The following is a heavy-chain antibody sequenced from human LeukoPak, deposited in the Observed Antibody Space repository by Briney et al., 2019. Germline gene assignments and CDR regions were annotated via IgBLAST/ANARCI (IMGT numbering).Heavy chain of an antibody. Sequence: ASVKVSCKASGGTFSSYAISWVRQAPGQGLEWMGGIIPIFGTANYAQKFQGRVTITADKSTSTAYMELSGLRSEDTAVYYCARAPGGYSYGPKRNDAFDIWGQGTMVTVSS. CDR1: GGTFSSYA. D-gene: IGHD5-18*01. CDR3: ARAPGGYSYGPKRNDAFDI. J-gene: IGHJ3*02. V-gene: IGHV1-69*06. CDR2: IIPIFGTA.